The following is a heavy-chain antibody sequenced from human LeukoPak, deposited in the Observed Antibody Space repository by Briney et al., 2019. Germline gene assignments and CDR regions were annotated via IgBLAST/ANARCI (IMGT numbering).Heavy chain of an antibody. CDR3: ARDEGHTVTNEYFQH. D-gene: IGHD2-2*01. J-gene: IGHJ1*01. CDR2: IGSGSGYI. V-gene: IGHV3-21*01. CDR1: GVSFISYG. Sequence: GGSPRLSCAASGVSFISYGMSWVRQAPGKGLEWVASIGSGSGYIFYGDSAKGRFTISRDNAKDSVFLQMNSLRVEDTAVYYCARDEGHTVTNEYFQHWGQGTLVTVSS.